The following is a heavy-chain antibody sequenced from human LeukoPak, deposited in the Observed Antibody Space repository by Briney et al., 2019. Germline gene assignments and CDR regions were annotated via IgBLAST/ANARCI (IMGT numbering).Heavy chain of an antibody. CDR1: GGSISSSSYY. CDR2: IYYSGST. J-gene: IGHJ5*02. V-gene: IGHV4-39*01. Sequence: SETLSLTCIVSGGSISSSSYYWGWIRQPPGKGLEWIGSIYYSGSTYNNLSLKSRVTISVDTSKSQFSLKLTSVTAADTSVYYCARHGSGELLRFDPWGQGTLVTVSS. D-gene: IGHD1-26*01. CDR3: ARHGSGELLRFDP.